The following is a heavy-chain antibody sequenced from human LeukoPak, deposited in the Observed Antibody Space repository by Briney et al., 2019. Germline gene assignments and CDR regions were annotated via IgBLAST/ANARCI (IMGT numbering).Heavy chain of an antibody. D-gene: IGHD3-3*01. V-gene: IGHV4-59*01. Sequence: SETLSLTCTVSGGSISSYYWSWIRQPPGKGLEWIGYIYYSGSTNYNPSLKSRVTISVDTSKNQFSLKLSSVTAADTAVYYCARAGPYYDFWSGYYANWFDPWGQGTLVTVSS. CDR2: IYYSGST. CDR1: GGSISSYY. J-gene: IGHJ5*02. CDR3: ARAGPYYDFWSGYYANWFDP.